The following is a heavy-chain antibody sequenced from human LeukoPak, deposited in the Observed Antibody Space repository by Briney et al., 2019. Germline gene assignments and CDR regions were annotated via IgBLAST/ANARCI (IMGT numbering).Heavy chain of an antibody. CDR3: AKPISGGLAVTADWFDP. Sequence: SGGSLRLSCAASGFAFSFYAMSWLRQPPGKGLEWVSTINANSGTTSYAASVRGRFTISRDNSKNTLYLQVNSLRADDTAVYYCAKPISGGLAVTADWFDPWGQGTLVGVSS. CDR2: INANSGTT. V-gene: IGHV3-23*01. J-gene: IGHJ5*01. CDR1: GFAFSFYA. D-gene: IGHD6-19*01.